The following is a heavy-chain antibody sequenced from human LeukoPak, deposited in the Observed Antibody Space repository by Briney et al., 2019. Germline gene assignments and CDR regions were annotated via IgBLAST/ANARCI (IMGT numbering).Heavy chain of an antibody. D-gene: IGHD6-13*01. V-gene: IGHV4-4*07. Sequence: PSGTLSLTCAVSGGSISSSYYWSWIRPPAGKGLEWIGRIHTSGSINYNPSLKSRVTMSVDTSKNQFSLKLSSVAAADTAVYYCARGANIAAAGTHWFDPWGQGTLVTVSS. CDR3: ARGANIAAAGTHWFDP. J-gene: IGHJ5*02. CDR2: IHTSGSI. CDR1: GGSISSSYY.